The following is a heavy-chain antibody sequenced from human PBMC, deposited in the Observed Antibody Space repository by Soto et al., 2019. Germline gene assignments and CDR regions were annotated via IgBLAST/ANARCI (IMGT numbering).Heavy chain of an antibody. V-gene: IGHV2-70*04. CDR1: GFSPSTSGMR. Sequence: SGPTLVNPTQTLTLTCTFSGFSPSTSGMRVSWIRQPPGKALEWLARIDWDDDKFYSTSLKTRLTISKDTSKNQVVLTMTNMDPVDTATYYCARGSGSYYGPFDYWGQGTQVTVSS. CDR3: ARGSGSYYGPFDY. CDR2: IDWDDDK. D-gene: IGHD1-26*01. J-gene: IGHJ4*02.